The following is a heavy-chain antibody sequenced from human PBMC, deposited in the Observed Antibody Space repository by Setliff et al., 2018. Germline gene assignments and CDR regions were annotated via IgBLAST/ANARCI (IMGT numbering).Heavy chain of an antibody. D-gene: IGHD3-16*02. V-gene: IGHV4-34*01. CDR3: ARGGLNEGWGSYRFEGYHYYGMDV. Sequence: PSETLSLTCAVYGGSFSGYYWSWIRQPPGKGLEWIGEINHSGSTNYNPSLKSRVTISVDTSKNQFSLKLSSVTAADTAVYYCARGGLNEGWGSYRFEGYHYYGMDVWGQGTTVTVSS. CDR1: GGSFSGYY. CDR2: INHSGST. J-gene: IGHJ6*02.